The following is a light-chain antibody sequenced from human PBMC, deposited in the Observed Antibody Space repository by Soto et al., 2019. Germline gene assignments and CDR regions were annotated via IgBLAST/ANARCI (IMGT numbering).Light chain of an antibody. V-gene: IGKV3-15*01. J-gene: IGKJ1*01. CDR2: AAS. Sequence: EIVMTQSPATLSVSPGERATLSCRASQSVSSDLAWYQQKPGQAPRLLIYAASTRATGIPARFSGGGSGTAFPLTISSRQSEDFAGYYCQQYNNWPPPWTFGPGTKVEIK. CDR3: QQYNNWPPPWT. CDR1: QSVSSD.